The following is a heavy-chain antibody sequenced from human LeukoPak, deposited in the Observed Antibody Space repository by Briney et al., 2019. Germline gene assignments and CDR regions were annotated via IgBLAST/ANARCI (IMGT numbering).Heavy chain of an antibody. CDR2: ISYDGSNK. CDR1: GFTFSKYS. D-gene: IGHD6-19*01. J-gene: IGHJ4*02. CDR3: ARGVAVAGEVGN. V-gene: IGHV3-30*03. Sequence: SLRLSCAASGFTFSKYSMTWVRQAPGKGLEWVAVISYDGSNKYYADSVKGRFTISRDNSKNTLYLQMNSLRAEDTAVYYCARGVAVAGEVGNWGQGTLVTVSS.